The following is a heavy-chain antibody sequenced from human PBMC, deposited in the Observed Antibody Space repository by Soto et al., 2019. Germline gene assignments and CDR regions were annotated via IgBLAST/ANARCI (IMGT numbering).Heavy chain of an antibody. D-gene: IGHD6-19*01. CDR1: GGSISSSSYY. V-gene: IGHV4-39*07. Sequence: PSETLSLTCTVSGGSISSSSYYWGWIRQPPGKGLEWIGSIYYSGSTYYNPSLKSRVTISVDTSKNQFSLKLSSVTAADTAVYYCARDLSSGWYGGSVWGQGTLVTVSS. CDR3: ARDLSSGWYGGSV. CDR2: IYYSGST. J-gene: IGHJ4*02.